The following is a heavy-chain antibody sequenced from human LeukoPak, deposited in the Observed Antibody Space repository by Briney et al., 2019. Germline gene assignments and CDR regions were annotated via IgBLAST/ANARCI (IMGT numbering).Heavy chain of an antibody. Sequence: GGSLRLSCAASGFTFSSHGIHWVRQAPGKGLGWVAVVSSDGGTTYYADSVKGRFTISRDNSKNTLYLQMNSLRGEDTAIYYCTKESATGSRYSFDYWGQGTLVTVSS. CDR1: GFTFSSHG. D-gene: IGHD2-15*01. V-gene: IGHV3-30*18. J-gene: IGHJ4*02. CDR2: VSSDGGTT. CDR3: TKESATGSRYSFDY.